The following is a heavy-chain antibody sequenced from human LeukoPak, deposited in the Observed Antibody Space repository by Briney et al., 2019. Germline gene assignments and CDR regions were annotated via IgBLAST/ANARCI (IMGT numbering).Heavy chain of an antibody. CDR1: GFTFSSYA. D-gene: IGHD4-23*01. Sequence: PGGSLRLSCAASGFTFSSYAMHWVRQAPGKGLEWVAVISYDGSNKYYADSVKGRFTISRDNSKNTLYLQMNSLRAEDTAVYYCARDDDGGVDYWGQGTLVTVSS. CDR3: ARDDDGGVDY. V-gene: IGHV3-30*04. CDR2: ISYDGSNK. J-gene: IGHJ4*02.